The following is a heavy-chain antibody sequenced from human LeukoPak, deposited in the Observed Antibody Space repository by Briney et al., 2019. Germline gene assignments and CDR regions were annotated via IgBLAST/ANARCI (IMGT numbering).Heavy chain of an antibody. V-gene: IGHV1-8*01. Sequence: ASVKVSCKASGYTLTSHGISWVRQATGQGLEWMGWMNPNSGNTGYPQKFQGRVTITRNTSISTAYMELSSLRSEDTAVYYCARGAGYSYGQQTDYWGQGTLVTVSS. CDR2: MNPNSGNT. J-gene: IGHJ4*02. D-gene: IGHD5-18*01. CDR3: ARGAGYSYGQQTDY. CDR1: GYTLTSHG.